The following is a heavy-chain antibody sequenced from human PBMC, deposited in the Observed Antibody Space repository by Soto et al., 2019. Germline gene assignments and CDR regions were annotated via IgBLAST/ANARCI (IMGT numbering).Heavy chain of an antibody. CDR2: ITTSGGTI. D-gene: IGHD3-10*01. J-gene: IGHJ4*02. V-gene: IGHV3-48*03. CDR3: VRAYGFGELY. CDR1: GFTFSNYE. Sequence: EVQLVEAGGGVVQPGGSLRLSCEASGFTFSNYEMNWVRQAPGKGLEWISYITTSGGTIYYADSVKGRFTISRDNAKSSLYLKMNSLSAEDTAVYYGVRAYGFGELYWGQGTLVTVSS.